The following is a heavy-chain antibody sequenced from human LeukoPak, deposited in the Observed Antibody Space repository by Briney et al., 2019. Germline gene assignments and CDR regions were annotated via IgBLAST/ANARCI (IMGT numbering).Heavy chain of an antibody. D-gene: IGHD2-2*01. V-gene: IGHV3-48*03. J-gene: IGHJ4*02. Sequence: PGGSLRLSCAASGFTFSSYEMNWVRQAPGKGLEWVSYISSSGSTIYYADSVKGRFTISRDNAKNSLYLQMNSLRAEDTAVYYCARMGGYCSSTSCYPSYYFDYWGQGTLVTVSS. CDR1: GFTFSSYE. CDR3: ARMGGYCSSTSCYPSYYFDY. CDR2: ISSSGSTI.